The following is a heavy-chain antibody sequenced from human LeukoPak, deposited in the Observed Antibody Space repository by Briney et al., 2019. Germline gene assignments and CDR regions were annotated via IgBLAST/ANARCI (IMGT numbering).Heavy chain of an antibody. D-gene: IGHD1-26*01. CDR2: VDKKDKGYATAT. J-gene: IGHJ5*02. Sequence: GGSLRLSCAASGFTFSGSAIHWVRQSSGKGLEWVGQVDKKDKGYATATAYAASVKGRFTISRDDSINTAYLQMKSLKTEDTALYYCTRDSGTYNWFDPWGQGTLVTVSS. V-gene: IGHV3-73*01. CDR3: TRDSGTYNWFDP. CDR1: GFTFSGSA.